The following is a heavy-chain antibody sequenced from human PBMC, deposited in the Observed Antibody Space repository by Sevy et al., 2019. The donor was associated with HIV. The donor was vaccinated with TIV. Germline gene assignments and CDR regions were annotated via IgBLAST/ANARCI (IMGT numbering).Heavy chain of an antibody. V-gene: IGHV3-23*01. Sequence: GGSLRLSCSASGFTFRSYAMNWVRQAPGKGLEWVSAITGNGGRTYYAGSVKGRFTISRDNSKSTLYLQMNSLRAEDTALYYCAKDLAYESSGYHDYWGQGTLVTVSS. D-gene: IGHD3-22*01. J-gene: IGHJ4*02. CDR3: AKDLAYESSGYHDY. CDR2: ITGNGGRT. CDR1: GFTFRSYA.